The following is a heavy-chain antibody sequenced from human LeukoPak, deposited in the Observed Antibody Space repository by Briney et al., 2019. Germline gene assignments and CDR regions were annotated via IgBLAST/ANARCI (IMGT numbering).Heavy chain of an antibody. Sequence: GGSLRPSCAASGFSFSTYTMNWVRQAPGKGLEWVSYISSSSSRIWYADSVKGRFTISRDNAKNSLYLQMNSLRDEDTAVYYCARGLAYCGGDCYRAFDIWGQGTMVTVSS. D-gene: IGHD2-21*02. CDR2: ISSSSSRI. CDR1: GFSFSTYT. V-gene: IGHV3-48*02. CDR3: ARGLAYCGGDCYRAFDI. J-gene: IGHJ3*02.